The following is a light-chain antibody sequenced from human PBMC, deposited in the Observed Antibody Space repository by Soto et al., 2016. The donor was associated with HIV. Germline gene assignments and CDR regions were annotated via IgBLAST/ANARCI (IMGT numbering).Light chain of an antibody. CDR3: QQYNTVPWT. Sequence: DIQMTQFPSTLSASIGDRVTITCRASQSVSVWLAWYQQKPGKAPNLWIFKTSTLEVGVPSRFSGSGSGTDFTLTLSSVQPDDVGTYYCQQYNTVPWTFGQGTKVELK. J-gene: IGKJ1*01. CDR1: QSVSVW. V-gene: IGKV1-5*03. CDR2: KTS.